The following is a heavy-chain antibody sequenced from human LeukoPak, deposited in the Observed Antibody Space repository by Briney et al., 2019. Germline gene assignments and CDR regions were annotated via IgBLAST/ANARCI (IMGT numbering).Heavy chain of an antibody. CDR1: GFTFSTYG. J-gene: IGHJ4*02. V-gene: IGHV3-23*01. D-gene: IGHD6-19*01. CDR2: ISRSGDIT. CDR3: ATGSTAVAGTKY. Sequence: PGGSLRLSCAASGFTFSTYGMNWVRQAPGKGLEWVSTISRSGDITYYADSVKGRFTISRDNSKNTLYLQMNSLRAEDAAIYYCATGSTAVAGTKYWGQRILVTVSS.